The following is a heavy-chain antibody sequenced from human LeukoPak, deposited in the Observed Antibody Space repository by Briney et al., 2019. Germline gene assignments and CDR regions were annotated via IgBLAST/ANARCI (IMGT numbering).Heavy chain of an antibody. V-gene: IGHV4-38-2*02. CDR3: ARDLATPYYYDSSGFDY. J-gene: IGHJ4*02. CDR1: GYSISSGYY. CDR2: IDHRGST. D-gene: IGHD3-22*01. Sequence: SETLSLTCPVSGYSISSGYYWGWIRQPPGKGLEWIGSIDHRGSTYYNPSLKSRVTILVDTSKSQFSLKLSSVTAADTAVYYCARDLATPYYYDSSGFDYWGQGTLVTVSS.